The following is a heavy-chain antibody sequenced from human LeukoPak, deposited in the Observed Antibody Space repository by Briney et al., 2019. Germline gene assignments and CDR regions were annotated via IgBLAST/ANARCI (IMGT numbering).Heavy chain of an antibody. J-gene: IGHJ4*02. V-gene: IGHV3-23*01. Sequence: GGSLRLSCAASGFTFSSYAIYWVSQAPGKGLEWVSGISGNAGSTYYADSVKGRFTISRDNSKNTLYLQMNSLTDDDTAVYYCAKKWGVGTTTLDYFDYWGQGTLVTVSS. CDR1: GFTFSSYA. CDR2: ISGNAGST. CDR3: AKKWGVGTTTLDYFDY. D-gene: IGHD1-26*01.